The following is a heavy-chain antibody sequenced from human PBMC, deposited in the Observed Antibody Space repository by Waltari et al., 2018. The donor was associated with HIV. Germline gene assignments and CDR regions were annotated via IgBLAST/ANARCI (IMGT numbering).Heavy chain of an antibody. D-gene: IGHD3-22*01. Sequence: QLQLQASGPGLVKPSETLYLTCTVSDGSIDRSSYYRGWIRQPTGKGLEWIWSIYYSVGPHDHPSLTSRVTISVDTSKNRFALKLSSVTAADTAVYYCARHVGGYDSSGYFPYYFDYWGQGALVTVSS. CDR3: ARHVGGYDSSGYFPYYFDY. J-gene: IGHJ4*02. V-gene: IGHV4-39*01. CDR2: IYYSVGP. CDR1: DGSIDRSSYY.